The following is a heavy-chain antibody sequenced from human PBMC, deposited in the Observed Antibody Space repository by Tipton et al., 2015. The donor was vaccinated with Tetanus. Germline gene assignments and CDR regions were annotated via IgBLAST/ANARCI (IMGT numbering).Heavy chain of an antibody. V-gene: IGHV4-34*01. Sequence: TLSLTCAVYGGPFSVYYWSWIRQPPGKGLEWIGEINHSRNINNNPSLKSRVAISIDTSKNQFSLKLSSVAAADTGVYYCAKRDYKKGNWFDPWGQGIPVTVSS. CDR3: AKRDYKKGNWFDP. CDR1: GGPFSVYY. CDR2: INHSRNI. J-gene: IGHJ5*02. D-gene: IGHD4-11*01.